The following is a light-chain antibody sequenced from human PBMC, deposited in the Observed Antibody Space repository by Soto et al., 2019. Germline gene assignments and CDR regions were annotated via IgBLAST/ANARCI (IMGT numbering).Light chain of an antibody. V-gene: IGKV3-11*01. Sequence: EIVLTQFPAALSLSPGEGATLSCRASQSVGSKLAWFQQKPGQAPRLLIYDASNRATGIPARFSGSGSGTDFTVTISSLEPEDFAVYYCQRRSSWPITFGPGTRLEIK. J-gene: IGKJ5*01. CDR3: QRRSSWPIT. CDR2: DAS. CDR1: QSVGSK.